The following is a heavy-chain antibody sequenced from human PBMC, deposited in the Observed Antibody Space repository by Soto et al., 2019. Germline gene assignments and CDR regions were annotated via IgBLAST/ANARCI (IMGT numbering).Heavy chain of an antibody. V-gene: IGHV1-69*01. CDR1: GGTFSSDA. D-gene: IGHD3-10*01. CDR3: ARAGDSMVRGDYYYYGMDV. Sequence: QVQLVQSGAEVKKPGSSVKVSCKASGGTFSSDAISWVRQAPGQGLEWMGGIIPICGTANYAQKFQARVTSTADESTSTAYMELSSLRSEDTVVYYCARAGDSMVRGDYYYYGMDVWGQGTTVTVSS. J-gene: IGHJ6*02. CDR2: IIPICGTA.